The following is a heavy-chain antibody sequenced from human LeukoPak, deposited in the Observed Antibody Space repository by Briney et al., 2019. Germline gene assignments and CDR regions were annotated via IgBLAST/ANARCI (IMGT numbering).Heavy chain of an antibody. Sequence: SETLSLTCAVYGGSFSGYYWSWIRQPPGKGLEWIGEINPSGSTNYNPSLKSRVTISVDTSKNQFSLNLNSVTAADTAVYYCARGGSSCTNGVCYTVEGVFYPRYFDYWGQGTLVTVSS. V-gene: IGHV4-34*01. CDR1: GGSFSGYY. CDR3: ARGGSSCTNGVCYTVEGVFYPRYFDY. CDR2: INPSGST. J-gene: IGHJ4*02. D-gene: IGHD2-8*01.